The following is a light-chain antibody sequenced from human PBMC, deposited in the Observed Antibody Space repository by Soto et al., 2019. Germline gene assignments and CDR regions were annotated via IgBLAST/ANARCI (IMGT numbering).Light chain of an antibody. Sequence: EIVLTQSPATLSLSPGERATLSCRASQSVSSYLAWYQQKPGQAPRLLIYDASNRATGVPARFSGGGSGTDFTLTISSLKPEDFAVYFCQQRSNSPPYAFGQGTKLEIK. CDR3: QQRSNSPPYA. CDR2: DAS. J-gene: IGKJ2*01. V-gene: IGKV3-11*01. CDR1: QSVSSY.